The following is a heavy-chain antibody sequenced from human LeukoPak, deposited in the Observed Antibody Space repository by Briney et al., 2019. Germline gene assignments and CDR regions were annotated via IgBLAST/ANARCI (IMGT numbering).Heavy chain of an antibody. D-gene: IGHD3-22*01. CDR3: ARVGYYYDSSGWRRKGAFDI. V-gene: IGHV1-3*01. CDR1: GYTFTSYA. CDR2: IDAGNGNT. Sequence: ASVKVSCKASGYTFTSYAMHCVRQAPGQRLEWMGWIDAGNGNTKYSQKFQGRVTITRDTSASTAYMELSSLRSEDTAVYYCARVGYYYDSSGWRRKGAFDIWGQGTMVTVSS. J-gene: IGHJ3*02.